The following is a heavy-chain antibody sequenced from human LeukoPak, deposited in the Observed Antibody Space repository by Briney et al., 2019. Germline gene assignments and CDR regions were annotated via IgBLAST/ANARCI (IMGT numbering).Heavy chain of an antibody. Sequence: SETLSLTCSVSRGSLSLYYWSWIRQSPGKGLEWIGYIYYNGNTNYNPSLKSRATISVDTSKNQFSLKMSSVTAADTAQYYCARHRRDYYDTRGYVDIWGQGTKVTVSS. D-gene: IGHD3-22*01. CDR3: ARHRRDYYDTRGYVDI. CDR1: RGSLSLYY. J-gene: IGHJ3*02. V-gene: IGHV4-59*08. CDR2: IYYNGNT.